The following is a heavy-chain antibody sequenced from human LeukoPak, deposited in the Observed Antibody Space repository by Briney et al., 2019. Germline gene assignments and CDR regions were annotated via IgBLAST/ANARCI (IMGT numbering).Heavy chain of an antibody. CDR2: INHSGST. CDR3: ASTVAGTVYNWFDP. V-gene: IGHV4-34*01. CDR1: GGSFSDYY. Sequence: PSETLSLTCAVYGGSFSDYYWSWIRQPPGKGLEWIGEINHSGSTNYNPSLKSRVTISVDTSKNQFSLKLSSVTAADTAVFYCASTVAGTVYNWFDPWGQGTLVTVSS. D-gene: IGHD6-19*01. J-gene: IGHJ5*02.